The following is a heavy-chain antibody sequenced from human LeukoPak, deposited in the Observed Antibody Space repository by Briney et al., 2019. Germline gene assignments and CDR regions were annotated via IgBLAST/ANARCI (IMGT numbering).Heavy chain of an antibody. CDR1: GFTFSSYW. D-gene: IGHD2-8*01. Sequence: PGGSLRLSCAASGFTFSSYWMHWVRQAPGKGLLWVSRMNSDGSSTNYADSVKGRFTISTDNAKTTLYLQMNSLRAEDTAVYFCVRQRYCSNGVCYPPEYWGQGTPVTVSS. CDR2: MNSDGSST. V-gene: IGHV3-74*01. CDR3: VRQRYCSNGVCYPPEY. J-gene: IGHJ4*02.